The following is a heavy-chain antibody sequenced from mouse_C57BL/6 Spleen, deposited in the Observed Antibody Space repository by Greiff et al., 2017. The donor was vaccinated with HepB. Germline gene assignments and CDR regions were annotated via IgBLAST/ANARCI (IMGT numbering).Heavy chain of an antibody. J-gene: IGHJ2*01. CDR3: ARHGEYYYGSSSFDY. CDR1: GFTFSSYG. V-gene: IGHV5-6*01. Sequence: EVQWVESGGDLVKPGGSLKLSCAASGFTFSSYGMSWVRQTPDKRLEWVATISSGGSYTYYPDSVKGRFTISRDNAKNTLYLQMSSLKSEDTAMYYCARHGEYYYGSSSFDYWGQGTTLTVSS. D-gene: IGHD1-1*01. CDR2: ISSGGSYT.